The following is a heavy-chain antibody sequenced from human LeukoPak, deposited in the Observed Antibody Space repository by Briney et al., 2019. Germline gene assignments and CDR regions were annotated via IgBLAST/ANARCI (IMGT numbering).Heavy chain of an antibody. V-gene: IGHV4-59*12. Sequence: SETLSLTCTVSGGSISSYYWSWIRQPPGKGLEWIGYIYYSGSTYYNPSLKSRVTISVDTSKNQFSLKLSSVTAADTAVYYCARASGSYYGYADYWGQGTLVTVSS. J-gene: IGHJ4*02. CDR1: GGSISSYY. D-gene: IGHD1-26*01. CDR2: IYYSGST. CDR3: ARASGSYYGYADY.